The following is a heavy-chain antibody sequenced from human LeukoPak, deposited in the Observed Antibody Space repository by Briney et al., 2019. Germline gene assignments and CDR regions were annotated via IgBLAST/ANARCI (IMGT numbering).Heavy chain of an antibody. CDR3: VSFYETY. D-gene: IGHD2/OR15-2a*01. V-gene: IGHV3-74*01. CDR1: GFTFDDYA. J-gene: IGHJ4*02. Sequence: GGSLRLSCAASGFTFDDYAMHWVRQGPGKGLEWVSHINSDGSWTSYADSVKGRFTISKDNAKNTVYLQMNSLRAEDTAVYYCVSFYETYWGRGTLVTVSS. CDR2: INSDGSWT.